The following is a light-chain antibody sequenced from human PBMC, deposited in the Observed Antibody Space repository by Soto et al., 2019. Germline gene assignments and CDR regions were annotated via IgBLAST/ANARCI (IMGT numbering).Light chain of an antibody. CDR1: SSNIGSNT. Sequence: QSVLTQPPSVSGAPGQRVTISCSGSSSNIGSNTVNWYQQLPGTAPKLFIYSNNQRPSGVPDRFSGSKSGTSASLAISGLQSEDEADYYCAAWDDSLNGYVFGTGTKLTVL. CDR3: AAWDDSLNGYV. V-gene: IGLV1-44*01. J-gene: IGLJ1*01. CDR2: SNN.